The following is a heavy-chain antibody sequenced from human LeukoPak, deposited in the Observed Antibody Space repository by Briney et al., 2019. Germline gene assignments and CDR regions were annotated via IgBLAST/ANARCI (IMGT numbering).Heavy chain of an antibody. V-gene: IGHV3-30*03. D-gene: IGHD6-19*01. CDR2: ISYDGSNK. J-gene: IGHJ4*02. Sequence: GGSLRLSCAASGFTFSSYGMHWVRQAPGKGLEWVAVISYDGSNKYYADSVKGRFTISRDNSKNTLYLQMNSLRAEDTAVHYCARGENSSGWPNFDYWGQGTLVTVSS. CDR3: ARGENSSGWPNFDY. CDR1: GFTFSSYG.